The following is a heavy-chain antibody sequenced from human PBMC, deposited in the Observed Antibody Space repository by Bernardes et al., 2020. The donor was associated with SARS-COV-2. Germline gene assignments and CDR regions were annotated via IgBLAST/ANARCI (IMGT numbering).Heavy chain of an antibody. Sequence: AAVKVSCKASGYTFTGYYMHWVRQAPGQGLEWMGWINPNSGGTNYAQKFQGRVTMTRDTSISTAYMELSRLRSDDAAVYYCARDSVATIGAYFQHLGQGTLVTVSS. J-gene: IGHJ1*01. D-gene: IGHD5-12*01. CDR1: GYTFTGYY. V-gene: IGHV1-2*02. CDR2: INPNSGGT. CDR3: ARDSVATIGAYFQH.